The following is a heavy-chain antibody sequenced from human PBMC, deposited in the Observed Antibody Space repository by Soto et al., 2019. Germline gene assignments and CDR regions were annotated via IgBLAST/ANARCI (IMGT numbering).Heavy chain of an antibody. CDR2: INAGNGNT. CDR3: ARSSGYYDVDY. D-gene: IGHD3-22*01. Sequence: QVQLVQSGAEVKKPGASVKVSCKASGYTFTSYAMHWVRQAPGQRLEWMGWINAGNGNTKYSQKFQGRVTITRDTSASTAYMALSSLRSEDTAVYYCARSSGYYDVDYWGQGTLVTVSS. J-gene: IGHJ4*02. CDR1: GYTFTSYA. V-gene: IGHV1-3*01.